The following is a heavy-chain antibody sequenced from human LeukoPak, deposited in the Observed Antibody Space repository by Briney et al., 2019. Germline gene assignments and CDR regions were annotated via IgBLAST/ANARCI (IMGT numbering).Heavy chain of an antibody. CDR3: ARGLGYCSGGSCYVECGGFDP. CDR1: GFTFSSYS. V-gene: IGHV3-21*01. Sequence: PGGSLRLFCAASGFTFSSYSMNWVRQAPGKGLEWVSSISSSSSYIYYADSVKGRFTISRDNAKNSLYLQMNSLRAEDTAVYYCARGLGYCSGGSCYVECGGFDPWGQGTLVTVSS. CDR2: ISSSSSYI. J-gene: IGHJ5*02. D-gene: IGHD2-15*01.